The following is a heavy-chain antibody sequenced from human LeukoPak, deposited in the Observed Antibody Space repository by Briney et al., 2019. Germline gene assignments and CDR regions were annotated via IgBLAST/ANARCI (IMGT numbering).Heavy chain of an antibody. CDR3: SRVYGDSFDY. J-gene: IGHJ4*02. CDR2: IRSKAFGGTT. V-gene: IGHV3-49*04. D-gene: IGHD4-17*01. Sequence: GGSLRLSCTGSGFTFGDYAMSGVRQAPGKGLQWVGFIRSKAFGGTTEYAASVKGRCTISRDDSKSIAYLQMNSLKSEDTAVYYCSRVYGDSFDYWGQGTLVTVSS. CDR1: GFTFGDYA.